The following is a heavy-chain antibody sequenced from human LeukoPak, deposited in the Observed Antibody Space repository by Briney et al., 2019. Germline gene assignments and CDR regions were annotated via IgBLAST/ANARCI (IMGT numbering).Heavy chain of an antibody. CDR2: ISAYNGNT. J-gene: IGHJ6*02. CDR1: GYTFTSYG. Sequence: ASVKVSCKASGYTFTSYGISWVRQAPGQGLEWMGWISAYNGNTNYAQKLQGRVTMTRDTSTSTVYMELSSLTSEDTAVYYCAKSKGRMDVWGQGTTVTVSS. V-gene: IGHV1-18*01. CDR3: AKSKGRMDV.